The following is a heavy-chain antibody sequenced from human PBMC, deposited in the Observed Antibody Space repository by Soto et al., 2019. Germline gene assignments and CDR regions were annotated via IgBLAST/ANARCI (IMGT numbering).Heavy chain of an antibody. Sequence: SETLSLTCTVSGVSISNRSYCWSWIRQPPGKGLEWIGSIYHSGSTYYNPSLKSRVTISVDTSKNQFSLKLSSVTAAGTAVYYCARALWFGELLYQRDNWFDPWGQGTLVTVSS. CDR3: ARALWFGELLYQRDNWFDP. D-gene: IGHD3-10*01. J-gene: IGHJ5*02. CDR2: IYHSGST. CDR1: GVSISNRSYC. V-gene: IGHV4-39*01.